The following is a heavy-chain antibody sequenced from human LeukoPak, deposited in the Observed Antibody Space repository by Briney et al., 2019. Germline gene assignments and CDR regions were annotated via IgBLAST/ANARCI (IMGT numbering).Heavy chain of an antibody. D-gene: IGHD2-2*01. CDR2: INPNSGGT. CDR1: GYTFTGYY. Sequence: ASVKVSCKASGYTFTGYYMLWVRQAPGQALEWMGWINPNSGGTNYAQKFQGRVTMTRDTSISTAYMELSRLRSDDTAVYYCARAWYCSSTSCSNYFDYWGQGTLVTVSS. CDR3: ARAWYCSSTSCSNYFDY. V-gene: IGHV1-2*02. J-gene: IGHJ4*02.